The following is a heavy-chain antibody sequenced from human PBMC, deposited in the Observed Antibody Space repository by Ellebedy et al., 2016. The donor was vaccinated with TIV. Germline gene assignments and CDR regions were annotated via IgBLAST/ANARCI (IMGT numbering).Heavy chain of an antibody. Sequence: GGSLRLSCAASGFTFSSYSMNWVRRAPGKGLEWVSYINSRNSSISYADSVKGRFTISRDNAKNSLYLQMNSLRAEDTAVYYCARDPMIWIFDYWGQGTTVTVSS. CDR3: ARDPMIWIFDY. CDR2: INSRNSSI. D-gene: IGHD3-22*01. V-gene: IGHV3-48*01. CDR1: GFTFSSYS. J-gene: IGHJ4*03.